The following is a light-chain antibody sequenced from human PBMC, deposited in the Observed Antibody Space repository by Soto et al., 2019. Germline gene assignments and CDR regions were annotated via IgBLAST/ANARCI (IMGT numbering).Light chain of an antibody. CDR1: QSLVFSDGNTY. CDR3: MQAAHWPWT. Sequence: DFFITHSPLSLRVTLGQPASFSCRSSQSLVFSDGNTYLTWFHQRPGQSPRRLIYMVSNRDSGVPDRFSGSGSGTDFTLKISRVEAEDVGVYYCMQAAHWPWTFGQGTKVDIK. V-gene: IGKV2-30*01. J-gene: IGKJ1*01. CDR2: MVS.